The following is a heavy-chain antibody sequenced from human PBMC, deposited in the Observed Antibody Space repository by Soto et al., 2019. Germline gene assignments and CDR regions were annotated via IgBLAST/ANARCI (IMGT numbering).Heavy chain of an antibody. CDR2: INAGNGNT. D-gene: IGHD3-3*01. CDR1: GYTFTSYA. Sequence: QVQLVQSGAEVKKPGASVKVSCKASGYTFTSYAMHWVRQAPGQRLEWKGWINAGNGNTKYSQKFQGRVTITRDTSASTAYMELSSLRSEDTAVYYCARDYYDFFWGMGYWGQGTLVTVSS. CDR3: ARDYYDFFWGMGY. J-gene: IGHJ4*02. V-gene: IGHV1-3*01.